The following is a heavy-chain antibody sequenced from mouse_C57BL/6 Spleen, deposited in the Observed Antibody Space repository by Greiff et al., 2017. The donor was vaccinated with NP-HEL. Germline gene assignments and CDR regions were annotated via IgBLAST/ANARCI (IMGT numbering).Heavy chain of an antibody. D-gene: IGHD2-4*01. J-gene: IGHJ2*01. CDR2: ISSGSSTI. CDR3: ARRDYDRGGFDY. Sequence: EVKLMESGGGLVKPGGSLKLSCAASGFTFSDYGMHWVRQAPEKGLEWVAYISSGSSTIYYVDTVKGRFTISRDNAKNTLFLQMTSLRSEDTAMYYCARRDYDRGGFDYWGQGTTLTVSS. V-gene: IGHV5-17*01. CDR1: GFTFSDYG.